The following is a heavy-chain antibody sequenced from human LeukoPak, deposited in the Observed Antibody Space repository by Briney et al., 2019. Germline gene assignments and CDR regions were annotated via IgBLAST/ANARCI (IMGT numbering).Heavy chain of an antibody. Sequence: KSSETLSLTCTVSGGSISSYYWSWVRQAPGKGLEWVSSISSSSSYIYYADSVKGRFTISRDNAKNSLYLQMNSLRAEDTAVYYCARDYMVMEGVDYWGQGTLVTVSS. V-gene: IGHV3-21*01. D-gene: IGHD5-18*01. CDR3: ARDYMVMEGVDY. J-gene: IGHJ4*02. CDR2: ISSSSSYI. CDR1: GGSISSYY.